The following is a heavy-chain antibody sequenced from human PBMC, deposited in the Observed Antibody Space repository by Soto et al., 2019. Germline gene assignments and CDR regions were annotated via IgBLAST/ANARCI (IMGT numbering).Heavy chain of an antibody. CDR3: AKGITVLTLGYFDY. V-gene: IGHV3-30*18. CDR2: ISYDGSNK. J-gene: IGHJ4*02. Sequence: GGSLRLSCAASGFTFSSYGMHWVRQAPGKGLEWVAVISYDGSNKYYADSVKGRFTISRDNSKNTLYLQMNRQKAKDTVVYYCAKGITVLTLGYFDYWGQGTLVTVSS. CDR1: GFTFSSYG. D-gene: IGHD2-8*01.